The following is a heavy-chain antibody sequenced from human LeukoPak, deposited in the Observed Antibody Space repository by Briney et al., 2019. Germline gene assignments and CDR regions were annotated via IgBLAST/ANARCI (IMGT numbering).Heavy chain of an antibody. J-gene: IGHJ4*02. CDR3: ARDGYGDYVH. CDR2: IYTSGST. CDR1: SDSITSYY. D-gene: IGHD4-17*01. Sequence: PSETLSLACTVSSDSITSYYWTWIRQPAGKGLGWIGRIYTSGSTNYNPSLKSRVTISVDTSKRQISLNLTSVTAADTAVYYCARDGYGDYVHWGQGMLVTVSS. V-gene: IGHV4-4*07.